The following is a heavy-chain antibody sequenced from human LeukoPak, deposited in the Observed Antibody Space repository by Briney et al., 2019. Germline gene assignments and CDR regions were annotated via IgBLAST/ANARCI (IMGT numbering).Heavy chain of an antibody. CDR3: AKDDPVSGSYPNWFDP. CDR2: IRYDGSNK. J-gene: IGHJ5*02. CDR1: GFTFSSYG. V-gene: IGHV3-30*02. D-gene: IGHD1-26*01. Sequence: GGSLRLSCAASGFTFSSYGMHWFRQAPGKGLEWVAFIRYDGSNKYYADSVKGRFTISRDNSKHTLYLQMNSLRAEDTAVYYCAKDDPVSGSYPNWFDPWGQGTLVTVSS.